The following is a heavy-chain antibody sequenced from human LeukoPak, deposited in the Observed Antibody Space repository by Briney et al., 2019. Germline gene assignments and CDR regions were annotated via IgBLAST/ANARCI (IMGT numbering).Heavy chain of an antibody. V-gene: IGHV1-69*05. Sequence: SVKVSCKASGGTFSSYAISWLRQAPGQGLEWMGGIIPIFGTANYAQKFQGRVTITTDESTSTAYMELSSLRSEDTAVYYCALTVGSSGPIRDYWGQGPLVTVSS. CDR1: GGTFSSYA. D-gene: IGHD3-22*01. CDR3: ALTVGSSGPIRDY. J-gene: IGHJ4*02. CDR2: IIPIFGTA.